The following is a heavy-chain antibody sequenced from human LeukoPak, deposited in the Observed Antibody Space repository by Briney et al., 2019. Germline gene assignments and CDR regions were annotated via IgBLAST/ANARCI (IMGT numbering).Heavy chain of an antibody. CDR2: VYSSGST. CDR3: AGDLGSSTRIVDY. Sequence: SETLSLTCTVSGASISSYYWSWIRQPAGKGLEWIGRVYSSGSTNYNFSLKSRVTMSVDTSKSQFSLKLNSVTAADTAVYYCAGDLGSSTRIVDYWGQGILVTVSS. CDR1: GASISSYY. D-gene: IGHD6-13*01. V-gene: IGHV4-4*07. J-gene: IGHJ4*02.